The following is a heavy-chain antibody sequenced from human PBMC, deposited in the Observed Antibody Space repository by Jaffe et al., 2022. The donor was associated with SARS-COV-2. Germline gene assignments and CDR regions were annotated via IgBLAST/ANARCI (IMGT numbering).Heavy chain of an antibody. V-gene: IGHV3-21*01. CDR1: GFTFSSYS. CDR3: ARDYKSTMIRGIWFDP. Sequence: EVQLVESGGGLVKPGGSLRLSCAASGFTFSSYSMNWVRQAPGKGLEWVSSISSSSSYIYYADSVKGRFTISRDNAKNSLYLQMNSLRAEDTAVYYCARDYKSTMIRGIWFDPWGQGTLVTVSS. J-gene: IGHJ5*02. D-gene: IGHD3-10*01. CDR2: ISSSSSYI.